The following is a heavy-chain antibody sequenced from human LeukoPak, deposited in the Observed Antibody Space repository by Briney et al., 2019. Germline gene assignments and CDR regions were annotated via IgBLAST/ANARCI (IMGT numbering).Heavy chain of an antibody. D-gene: IGHD3-22*01. CDR2: LIPIYGSA. CDR3: AGFFYDNSGDAFDI. CDR1: GGSFTFTSHA. Sequence: SVKVSCKASGGSFTFTSHAISWVRQAPGQGLEWVGGLIPIYGSANYAQKFQGRVTITSDESTRTVYVELSSLRPEDSAVYYCAGFFYDNSGDAFDIWGQGTMVTVSS. J-gene: IGHJ3*02. V-gene: IGHV1-69*13.